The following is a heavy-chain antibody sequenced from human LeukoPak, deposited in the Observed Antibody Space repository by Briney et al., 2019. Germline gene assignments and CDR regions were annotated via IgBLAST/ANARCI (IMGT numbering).Heavy chain of an antibody. CDR3: AKGVRIVGAQGPLDY. CDR1: GFTFSSYG. D-gene: IGHD1-26*01. CDR2: ISYDGSNK. Sequence: GGSLRLSCAASGFTFSSYGMHWVRQAPGKGLEWVAVISYDGSNKYYADSVKGRFTISRDNSKNSLYLQMNSLRAEDTALYYCAKGVRIVGAQGPLDYWGQGTLVTVSS. J-gene: IGHJ4*02. V-gene: IGHV3-30*18.